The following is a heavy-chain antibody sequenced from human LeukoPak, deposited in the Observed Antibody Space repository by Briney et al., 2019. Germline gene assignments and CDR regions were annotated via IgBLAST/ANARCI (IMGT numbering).Heavy chain of an antibody. CDR1: GFTFSTYI. V-gene: IGHV3-21*01. CDR3: AKAITMVRGASYYMDV. Sequence: GGSLRLSCAASGFTFSTYIMNWVRQTPGKGLEWVSSIGTSTSYIYYADSVKGRFTISRDNSKNTLYLQMNSLRAEDTAVYYCAKAITMVRGASYYMDVWGKGTTVTISS. J-gene: IGHJ6*03. CDR2: IGTSTSYI. D-gene: IGHD3-10*01.